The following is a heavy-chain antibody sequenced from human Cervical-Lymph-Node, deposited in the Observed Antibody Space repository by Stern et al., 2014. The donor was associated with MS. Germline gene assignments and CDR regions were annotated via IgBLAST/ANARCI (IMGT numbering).Heavy chain of an antibody. CDR2: FDPEDGET. CDR1: EYTLTELS. V-gene: IGHV1-24*01. CDR3: ATGGRVGAPTYYGMDV. D-gene: IGHD1-26*01. J-gene: IGHJ6*02. Sequence: VHLVESGAEVKKPGASVKVSCKVSEYTLTELSMHWVRQAPGKGLEWMGGFDPEDGETIYAQKFQGRVTMTEDTSTDTAYMELSSLRSEDTAVYYCATGGRVGAPTYYGMDVWGQGTAVTVSS.